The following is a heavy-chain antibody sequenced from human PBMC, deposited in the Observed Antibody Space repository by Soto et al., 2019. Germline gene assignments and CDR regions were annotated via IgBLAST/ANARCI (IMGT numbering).Heavy chain of an antibody. CDR3: AREGLVGDTKFDD. J-gene: IGHJ4*02. V-gene: IGHV4-34*01. CDR1: GGSFSGYY. Sequence: SETLSLTCAVYGGSFSGYYWSWIRQPPGKGLEWIGEINHSGSTNYNPSLKSRVTISVDTSKNQFSLKLSSVTAADTAVYYCAREGLVGDTKFDDWGQGTLVNVSS. CDR2: INHSGST. D-gene: IGHD1-26*01.